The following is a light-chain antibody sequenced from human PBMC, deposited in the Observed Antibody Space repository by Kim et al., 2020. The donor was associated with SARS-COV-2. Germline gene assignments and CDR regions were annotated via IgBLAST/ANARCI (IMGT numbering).Light chain of an antibody. Sequence: ALGQIVRITCQGDSLRSNYASWYQQKPGQAPVLVIYGKNNRPSGIPDRFSGSSSGNTASLTITGAQAEDEADYYCNSRDSSGNHWVFGGGTQLTVL. CDR2: GKN. CDR3: NSRDSSGNHWV. CDR1: SLRSNY. V-gene: IGLV3-19*01. J-gene: IGLJ3*02.